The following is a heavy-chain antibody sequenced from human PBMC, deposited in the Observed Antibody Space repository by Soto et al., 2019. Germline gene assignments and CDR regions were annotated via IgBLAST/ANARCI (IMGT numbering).Heavy chain of an antibody. J-gene: IGHJ4*02. CDR1: GVSISSSNYY. CDR2: MDYNGNS. D-gene: IGHD3-22*01. Sequence: NPSETLSLTCTVSGVSISSSNYYWGWIRQPPGGGPEWIGSMDYNGNSYQNPSLKSRVTLSVDTSKSQFSLKLRSVTAADTAVYFCVRSAFGYYDTSGYPLTDSWGQGTLVTVSS. V-gene: IGHV4-39*01. CDR3: VRSAFGYYDTSGYPLTDS.